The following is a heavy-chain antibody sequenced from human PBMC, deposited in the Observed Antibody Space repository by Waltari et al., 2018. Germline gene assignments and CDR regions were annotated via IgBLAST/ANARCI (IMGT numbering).Heavy chain of an antibody. CDR1: GFTFSIYR. CDR3: AREWGVMVGTAGFYFDY. D-gene: IGHD2-15*01. Sequence: EVQLVGSGGGLVKRGGSLRLSCAASGFTFSIYRMNWVRQAPGKGLEWVSSISSGSSYIYYADSVKGRFTISRDNAKNSLYLQMNSLRVEDTAVYYCAREWGVMVGTAGFYFDYWGQGALVTVSS. J-gene: IGHJ4*02. CDR2: ISSGSSYI. V-gene: IGHV3-21*01.